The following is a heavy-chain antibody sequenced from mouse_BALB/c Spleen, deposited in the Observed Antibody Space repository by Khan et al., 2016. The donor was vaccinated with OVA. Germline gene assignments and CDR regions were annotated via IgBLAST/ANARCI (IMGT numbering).Heavy chain of an antibody. Sequence: EVQLQESGPGLVKPSQSLSLTCTVTGYSITSDYAWNWIRQFPGNKLEWMGYMSYIGSTSYNPSLKSRISITRDTSKNQFFLQLNSVTTEDTATXYCARLGPGFAYWGQGTLVTVSA. CDR1: GYSITSDYA. CDR3: ARLGPGFAY. V-gene: IGHV3-2*02. D-gene: IGHD4-1*01. J-gene: IGHJ3*01. CDR2: MSYIGST.